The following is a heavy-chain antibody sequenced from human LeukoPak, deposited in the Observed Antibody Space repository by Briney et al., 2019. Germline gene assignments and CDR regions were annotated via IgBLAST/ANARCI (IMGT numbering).Heavy chain of an antibody. D-gene: IGHD2-15*01. V-gene: IGHV4-59*12. CDR1: DDSITIYY. J-gene: IGHJ6*03. CDR3: ARLCGSCYYYYYMDV. Sequence: SETLSLTCTVSDDSITIYYWTWIRQPPGKGLEWIGYIDHTGSTNYNPSLNSRVTISRDTSKNHFSLELSSVTAADTAVYYCARLCGSCYYYYYMDVWGKGTTVTISS. CDR2: IDHTGST.